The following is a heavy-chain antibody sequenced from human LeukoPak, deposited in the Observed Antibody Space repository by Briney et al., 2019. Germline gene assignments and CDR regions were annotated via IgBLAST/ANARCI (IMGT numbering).Heavy chain of an antibody. CDR3: ARVPPEGIVPGY. Sequence: SVKVSCKASGGTFSSYAISWVRQAPGQGLEWMGRIIPILGIANYAQKFQGRVTITADKSTSTAYMELSSLRSEDTAVYYCARVPPEGIVPGYWGQGTLVTVSS. V-gene: IGHV1-69*04. CDR1: GGTFSSYA. J-gene: IGHJ4*02. CDR2: IIPILGIA. D-gene: IGHD1-26*01.